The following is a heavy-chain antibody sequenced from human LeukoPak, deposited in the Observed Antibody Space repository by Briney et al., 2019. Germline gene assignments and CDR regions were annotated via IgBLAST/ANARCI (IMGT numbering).Heavy chain of an antibody. D-gene: IGHD3-22*01. J-gene: IGHJ3*02. CDR1: GFPFRSHT. CDR2: ISGDGSTT. Sequence: GGSLRLSCEGTGFPFRSHTMSWIRQAPGKGLEWVSAISGDGSTTHYAESVKGRFIISRDNSKNTLSLKMDSLRAEETAVYYCAKAGYYDTYDAFDIWGQGTMVTVSS. V-gene: IGHV3-23*01. CDR3: AKAGYYDTYDAFDI.